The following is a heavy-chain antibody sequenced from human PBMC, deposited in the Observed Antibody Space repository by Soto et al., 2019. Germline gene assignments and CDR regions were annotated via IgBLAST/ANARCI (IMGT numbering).Heavy chain of an antibody. J-gene: IGHJ4*02. CDR3: SRDVVVGAKALNY. D-gene: IGHD2-15*01. V-gene: IGHV3-7*01. CDR2: IKEDGSEK. CDR1: EFTFANAW. Sequence: PGGSLRLSCAASEFTFANAWMTWVRQAPGKGLEWVANIKEDGSEKHYVDSVKGRFTISRDNAKNSLYLQMNSLRVEDTAVYFCSRDVVVGAKALNYWGQGALVTVSS.